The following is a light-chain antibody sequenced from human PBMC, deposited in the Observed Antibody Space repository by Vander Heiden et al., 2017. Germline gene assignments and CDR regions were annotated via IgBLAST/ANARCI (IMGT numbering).Light chain of an antibody. Sequence: QSALTQPASVSGSPGQSITISSTGTSSDVGGYNYVSWYQQNPGKAPKLMIYDVSNRPSGVSNRFSGSKSGNTASLTISGLQAEDEADYYCSSYTSSSTKVFGGGTKLTVL. J-gene: IGLJ3*02. V-gene: IGLV2-14*03. CDR3: SSYTSSSTKV. CDR2: DVS. CDR1: SSDVGGYNY.